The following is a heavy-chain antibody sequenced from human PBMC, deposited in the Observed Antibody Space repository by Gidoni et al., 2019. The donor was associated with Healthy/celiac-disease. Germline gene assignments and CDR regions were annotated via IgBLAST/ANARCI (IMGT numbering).Heavy chain of an antibody. J-gene: IGHJ4*02. Sequence: EVQLVESGEGLVSPGGSLRLSCAASAFTFRSYAMHWVRQAPGKGLEYVSAISSNGGSTYYADSVKGRFTISRDNSKNTLYLQMGSLRAEDMAVYYCARGRRSSMGAFFDYWGQGTLVTVSS. CDR1: AFTFRSYA. V-gene: IGHV3-64*02. D-gene: IGHD1-26*01. CDR2: ISSNGGST. CDR3: ARGRRSSMGAFFDY.